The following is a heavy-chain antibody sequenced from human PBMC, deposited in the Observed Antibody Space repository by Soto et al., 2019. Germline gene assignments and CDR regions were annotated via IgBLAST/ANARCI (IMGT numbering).Heavy chain of an antibody. Sequence: QVQLVESGGGVVQPGRSLRLSCAASGFTFSSYAMHWVRQAPGKGLEWVAVISYDGSNKYYADSVKGRFTISRDNSKNSLYLQMNSLRAEDTAVYYCASGAKAYGSGGYRHFDYWGQGSLVTVSS. D-gene: IGHD3-10*01. CDR2: ISYDGSNK. CDR3: ASGAKAYGSGGYRHFDY. CDR1: GFTFSSYA. J-gene: IGHJ4*02. V-gene: IGHV3-30-3*01.